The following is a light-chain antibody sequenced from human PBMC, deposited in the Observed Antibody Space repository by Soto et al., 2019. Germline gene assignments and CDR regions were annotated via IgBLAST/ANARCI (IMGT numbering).Light chain of an antibody. V-gene: IGKV1-39*01. CDR1: QCVRAY. CDR3: QQSYKTPHT. J-gene: IGKJ2*01. CDR2: ADS. Sequence: DIRMNQSQSSLSAAVGDRVTITCRSSQCVRAYLLWYQQRQWRAPKLLIYADSNWLSGVPSRFSGSGSGTNFTITISSLQPEYFATYYCQQSYKTPHTFGQGPKLESK.